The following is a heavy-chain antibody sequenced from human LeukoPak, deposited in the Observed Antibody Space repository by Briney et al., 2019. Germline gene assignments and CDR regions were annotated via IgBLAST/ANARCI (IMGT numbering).Heavy chain of an antibody. Sequence: SETLSLTCAVYGGSFSGCYWSWIRQPPGKGLEWIGEINHSGSTNYNPSLKSRVTISVDASKNQFSLKLSSVTAADTAVYYCARVVPLNAFDIWGQGTMVTVSS. CDR2: INHSGST. CDR1: GGSFSGCY. J-gene: IGHJ3*02. CDR3: ARVVPLNAFDI. V-gene: IGHV4-34*01.